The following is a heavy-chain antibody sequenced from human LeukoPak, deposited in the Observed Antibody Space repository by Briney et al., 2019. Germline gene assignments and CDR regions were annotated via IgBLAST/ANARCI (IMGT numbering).Heavy chain of an antibody. CDR3: ARAFYSYFDY. D-gene: IGHD2/OR15-2a*01. Sequence: GGSLSLSCAASGFTFSNYWMSWVRQAPGKGLEWVANIKEDGSEKYYVDSVKGRFTISRDNAKNSLYLQMNSLRVEDTAVYYCARAFYSYFDYWDQGTLVVVST. V-gene: IGHV3-7*03. CDR2: IKEDGSEK. J-gene: IGHJ4*02. CDR1: GFTFSNYW.